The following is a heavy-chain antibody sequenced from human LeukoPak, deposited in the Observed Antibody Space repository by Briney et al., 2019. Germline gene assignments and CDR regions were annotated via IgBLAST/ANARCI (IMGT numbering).Heavy chain of an antibody. J-gene: IGHJ4*02. CDR1: GFTFSSYS. Sequence: GGSLRLSCAASGFTFSSYSMNWVRQAPGKGLEWVSSISSSSSYIYYADSVKGRFTISRDNSKNTLYLQMNSLRAEDTAVYYCARGPRYSPKPDYWGQGTLVTVSS. V-gene: IGHV3-21*04. CDR3: ARGPRYSPKPDY. CDR2: ISSSSSYI. D-gene: IGHD1-1*01.